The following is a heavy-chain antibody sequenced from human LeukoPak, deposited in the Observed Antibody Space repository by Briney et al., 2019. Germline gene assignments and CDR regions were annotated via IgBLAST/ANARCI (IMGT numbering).Heavy chain of an antibody. J-gene: IGHJ4*02. Sequence: GASVKVSCKASGGTFSSYAISWVRQAPGQGLEWMGRIFPILGIANYAQKFQGRVTITADKSTSTAYMELSSLRSEDTAVYYCARSSPKYGSGSYLDHYYFDYWGQGTLVTVSS. D-gene: IGHD3-10*01. CDR1: GGTFSSYA. CDR2: IFPILGIA. V-gene: IGHV1-69*04. CDR3: ARSSPKYGSGSYLDHYYFDY.